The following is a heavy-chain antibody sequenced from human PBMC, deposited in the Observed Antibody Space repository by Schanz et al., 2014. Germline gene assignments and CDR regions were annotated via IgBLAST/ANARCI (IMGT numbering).Heavy chain of an antibody. CDR2: IKHDGSVK. J-gene: IGHJ4*02. Sequence: EEQLVESGGGLVQPGGSLRLSCAASGITFSSHSFNWVRQAPGKGPEWVANIKHDGSVKDYVDSVEGRFTISRDNAKRSLFLQMNSLRVEDTAVYYCARGGPAYYFDDWGQGTLVTVSS. V-gene: IGHV3-7*02. CDR1: GITFSSHS. CDR3: ARGGPAYYFDD.